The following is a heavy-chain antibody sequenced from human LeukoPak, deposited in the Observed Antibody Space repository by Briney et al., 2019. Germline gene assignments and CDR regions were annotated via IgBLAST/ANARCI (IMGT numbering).Heavy chain of an antibody. CDR3: CYYYDSSGYYY. CDR1: EFTFSTYW. D-gene: IGHD3-22*01. Sequence: GGSLRLSCAASEFTFSTYWMHWVRQAPGKGLVWVSRINSGGSSTNCADSVKGRFTISRDNAKTTLYLQMNSLSTEDTAVYYCCYYYDSSGYYYWGQGTLITVSS. V-gene: IGHV3-74*01. J-gene: IGHJ4*02. CDR2: INSGGSST.